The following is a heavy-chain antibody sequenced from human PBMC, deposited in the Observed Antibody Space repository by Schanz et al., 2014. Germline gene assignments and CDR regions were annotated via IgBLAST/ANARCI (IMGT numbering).Heavy chain of an antibody. D-gene: IGHD3-9*01. J-gene: IGHJ4*02. Sequence: KVSCTASGFNFNNYDINWVRQATGQGLEWMGWISVYNHNKEYDQKFQGRVTMTTDTSTSTAYMALTDLRSDDTAVYYCARDAADFYDILTEEDYWGQGTLVTVSS. CDR1: GFNFNNYD. CDR3: ARDAADFYDILTEEDY. V-gene: IGHV1-18*04. CDR2: ISVYNHNK.